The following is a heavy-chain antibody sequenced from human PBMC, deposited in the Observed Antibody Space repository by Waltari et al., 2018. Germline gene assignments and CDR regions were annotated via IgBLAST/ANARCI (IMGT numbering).Heavy chain of an antibody. CDR1: GFSLSTRGVG. CDR3: AHRRSPGPFDI. Sequence: QLTLQESGPTLVKPTQTLKLTCTLSGFSLSTRGVGVGWIRHTPGKAPEWLAFIYGNDVKRYSPSLKNRLTITRDTSKTQVVLTMTNVDPVDTATYYCAHRRSPGPFDIWGQGTMVTVSS. J-gene: IGHJ3*02. V-gene: IGHV2-5*01. CDR2: IYGNDVK.